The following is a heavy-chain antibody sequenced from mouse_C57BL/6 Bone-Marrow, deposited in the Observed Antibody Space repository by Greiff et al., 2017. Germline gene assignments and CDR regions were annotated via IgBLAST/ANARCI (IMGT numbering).Heavy chain of an antibody. J-gene: IGHJ3*01. CDR1: GYTFTSYW. V-gene: IGHV1-50*01. Sequence: QVQLQQPGAELVKPGASVKLSCKASGYTFTSYWMQWVKQRPGQGLEWIGEIDPSDSYTNYNQKFKGKATLTVDTSSSTAYMQLSSLTSEDSAVYYCATQMYYYGSSLFAYWGQATLVTVSA. CDR2: IDPSDSYT. CDR3: ATQMYYYGSSLFAY. D-gene: IGHD1-1*01.